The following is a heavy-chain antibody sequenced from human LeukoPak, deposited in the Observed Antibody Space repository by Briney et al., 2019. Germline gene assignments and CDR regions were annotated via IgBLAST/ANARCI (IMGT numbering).Heavy chain of an antibody. CDR2: ISSSGSTI. CDR3: ARAPPPTYYYYYMDV. Sequence: GGSLRLSCAASGFTVRTYWMSWIRQAPGKGLEWVSYISSSGSTIYYADSVKGRFTISRDNAKNSLYLQMNSLRAEDTAVYYCARAPPPTYYYYYMDVWGKGTTVTISS. V-gene: IGHV3-11*01. CDR1: GFTVRTYW. J-gene: IGHJ6*03.